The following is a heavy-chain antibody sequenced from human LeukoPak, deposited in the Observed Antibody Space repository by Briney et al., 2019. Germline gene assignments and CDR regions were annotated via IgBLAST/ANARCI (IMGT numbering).Heavy chain of an antibody. D-gene: IGHD3-16*01. CDR3: VRDHVWGFDY. V-gene: IGHV3-30-3*01. Sequence: PGGSLRLSCAASGFTFSSYAMHWVRQAPGKGLEWVAVISYDGSNKYYADSVKGRFTISRDNSKNTLYLQMNSLRAEDTAVYYCVRDHVWGFDYWGQGTLVTVSS. J-gene: IGHJ4*02. CDR1: GFTFSSYA. CDR2: ISYDGSNK.